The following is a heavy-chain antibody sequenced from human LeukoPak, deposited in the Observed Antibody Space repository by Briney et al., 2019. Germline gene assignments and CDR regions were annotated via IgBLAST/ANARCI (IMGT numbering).Heavy chain of an antibody. CDR3: ARVDYYDSSGYYY. V-gene: IGHV1-69*04. D-gene: IGHD3-22*01. CDR1: GGTFSSYA. CDR2: IIPILGIA. Sequence: ASVKVSCKASGGTFSSYAISWVRQAPGQGLEWMGRIIPILGIANYAQKFQGRVTITADKSTSTAYMELRSLRSDDTAVYYCARVDYYDSSGYYYWGQGTLVTVSS. J-gene: IGHJ4*02.